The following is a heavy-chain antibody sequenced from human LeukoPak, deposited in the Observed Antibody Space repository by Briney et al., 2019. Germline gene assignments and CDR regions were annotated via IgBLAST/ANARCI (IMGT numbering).Heavy chain of an antibody. D-gene: IGHD2-2*01. CDR3: ARQGLGYCSSTNCYPYNWFDP. V-gene: IGHV4-39*01. CDR1: GGSISSSSYY. CDR2: IYYSGST. Sequence: SETLSLTCTVSGGSISSSSYYWGWIRQPPGKGLEWIGSIYYSGSTYYNPSLKSRVTISVDTSKNQFSLKLSSVTAADTAVYYCARQGLGYCSSTNCYPYNWFDPWGQGTLVTVSS. J-gene: IGHJ5*02.